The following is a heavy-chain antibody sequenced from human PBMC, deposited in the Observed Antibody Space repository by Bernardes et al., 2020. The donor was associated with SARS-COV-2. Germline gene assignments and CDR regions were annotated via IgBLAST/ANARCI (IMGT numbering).Heavy chain of an antibody. CDR2: IYPDDSDT. CDR3: ARLARGGEDGMDI. V-gene: IGHV5-51*01. CDR1: GYSFNVYW. J-gene: IGHJ4*02. D-gene: IGHD3-16*01. Sequence: GESRKISCKGSGYSFNVYWIAWVRQKPGKGLEWMGVIYPDDSDTKYSPSFQGQVTFSADKSISTAYLQWSSLKASDSAIYYCARLARGGEDGMDIWGQGMLVTVSA.